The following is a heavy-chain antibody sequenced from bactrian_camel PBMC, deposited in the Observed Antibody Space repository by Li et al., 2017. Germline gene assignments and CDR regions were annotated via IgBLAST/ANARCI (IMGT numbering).Heavy chain of an antibody. J-gene: IGHJ4*01. CDR2: VLTSAGST. CDR3: AADRRIYAGPWYTPQRYTY. Sequence: VQLVESGGDSVEAGGSLRLSCSVSAYAYSSGCLGWFRQAPGEEREGVASVLTSAGSTYYTDSVKGRFTISQDNVENTMYLQMDSLKPEDTAMYYCAADRRIYAGPWYTPQRYTYWGQGTQVTVS. V-gene: IGHV3S31*01. CDR1: AYAYSSGC. D-gene: IGHD6*01.